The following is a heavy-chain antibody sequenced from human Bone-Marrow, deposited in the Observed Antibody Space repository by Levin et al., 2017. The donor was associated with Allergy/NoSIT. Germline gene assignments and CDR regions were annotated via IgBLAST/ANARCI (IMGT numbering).Heavy chain of an antibody. Sequence: SGPTLVKPTQTLTLTCTFSGFSLTTPRVAVGWVRQPPGKALEWLAPIYWDDDKRYSPSLMSRLNVVKDTSNNRVVLTMTGVEPSDAGTYYCAHSPDWGSDVYFDFWGQGALVTVSS. CDR3: AHSPDWGSDVYFDF. V-gene: IGHV2-5*02. J-gene: IGHJ4*02. CDR2: IYWDDDK. CDR1: GFSLTTPRVA. D-gene: IGHD3-16*01.